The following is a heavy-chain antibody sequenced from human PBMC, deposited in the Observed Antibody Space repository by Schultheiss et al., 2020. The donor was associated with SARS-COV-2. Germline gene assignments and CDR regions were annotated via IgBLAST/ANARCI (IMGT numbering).Heavy chain of an antibody. CDR1: GYTFTSYG. Sequence: SVKVSCKASGYTFTSYGISWVRQAPGQGLEWMGGIIPIFGTANYAQKFQGRVTITADESTSTAYMELSSLRSEDTAVYYCAREIDPELYYYYYGMDVWGQGTTVTVSS. V-gene: IGHV1-69*13. D-gene: IGHD1-7*01. J-gene: IGHJ6*02. CDR2: IIPIFGTA. CDR3: AREIDPELYYYYYGMDV.